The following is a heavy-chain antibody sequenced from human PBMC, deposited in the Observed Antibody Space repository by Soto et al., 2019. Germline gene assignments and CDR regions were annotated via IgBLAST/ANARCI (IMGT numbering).Heavy chain of an antibody. D-gene: IGHD2-8*01. CDR2: IIPIFGTA. CDR3: AREKGYCTNGVCYTDYYYYGMDV. Sequence: QVQLVQSGAEVKKPGSSVKVSCKASGGTFSSYAISWVRQAPGQGLEWMGGIIPIFGTANYAQKFQRRVTITADESTSTAYMELSSLRSEDTAVYYCAREKGYCTNGVCYTDYYYYGMDVWGQGTTVTVSS. V-gene: IGHV1-69*12. J-gene: IGHJ6*02. CDR1: GGTFSSYA.